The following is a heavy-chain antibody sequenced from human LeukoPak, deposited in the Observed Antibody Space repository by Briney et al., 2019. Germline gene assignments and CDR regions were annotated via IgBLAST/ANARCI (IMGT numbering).Heavy chain of an antibody. V-gene: IGHV3-21*01. Sequence: GGSLRLSCAASGFIFSSYSINWVRQAPGKGLEWVSSISSSSSYIYYADSVKGRFTISRDNAKNSLYLQMNSLRAEDTAVYYCARLLRSGYETHFDYWGQGTLVTVSP. J-gene: IGHJ4*02. CDR1: GFIFSSYS. CDR3: ARLLRSGYETHFDY. CDR2: ISSSSSYI. D-gene: IGHD5-12*01.